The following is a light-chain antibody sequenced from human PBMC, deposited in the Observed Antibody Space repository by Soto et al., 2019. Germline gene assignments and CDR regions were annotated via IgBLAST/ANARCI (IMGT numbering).Light chain of an antibody. CDR2: GAS. CDR3: QQYNNWPPTT. Sequence: EIVMTQCPAALSVSPGERATLSCRASQSVSSNLAWYQQKPGQAPRLLIYGASTRATGIPARFSGSGSGTEFTLTISSLQSEDFAVYYCQQYNNWPPTTFGQGTKVDIK. CDR1: QSVSSN. V-gene: IGKV3-15*01. J-gene: IGKJ1*01.